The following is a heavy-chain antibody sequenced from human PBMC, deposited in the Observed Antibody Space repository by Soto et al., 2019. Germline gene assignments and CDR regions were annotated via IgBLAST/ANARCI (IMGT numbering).Heavy chain of an antibody. Sequence: PSETLSLTCAVYGGSFSGYYWSWIRQPPGKGLEWIGSIYYSGSTYYNPSLKSRVTISVDTSKNQFSLKLSSVTAADTAVYYRARGSTNGVCCTFDYWGQGTLVTVSS. J-gene: IGHJ4*02. CDR1: GGSFSGYY. CDR3: ARGSTNGVCCTFDY. V-gene: IGHV4-34*01. D-gene: IGHD2-8*01. CDR2: IYYSGST.